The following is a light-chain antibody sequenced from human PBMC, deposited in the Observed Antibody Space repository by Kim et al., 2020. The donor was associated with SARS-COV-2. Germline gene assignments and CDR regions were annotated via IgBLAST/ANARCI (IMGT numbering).Light chain of an antibody. Sequence: SYELTQPPSVAVSPGQTASITCSGDKLGEKYACWYQQTPGQSPVLVIYQDHKRPSGIPERFSGSNSGNTATLTIRGTQAMDEADYYCQPWDSSTVVFGGG. CDR1: KLGEKY. CDR2: QDH. CDR3: QPWDSSTVV. V-gene: IGLV3-1*01. J-gene: IGLJ2*01.